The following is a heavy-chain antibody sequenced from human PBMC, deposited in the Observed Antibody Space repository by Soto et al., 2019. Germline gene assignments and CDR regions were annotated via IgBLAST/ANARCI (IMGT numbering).Heavy chain of an antibody. CDR3: XXXXXXXXXFDI. Sequence: EVQLVESGGGLVKPGGSLRLSCAASGFTFSSYSMNWVRQAPGKXLEWVSSISSSXSYIYYADSVKGRFTISRDNXXXXXXXXXXXXXXXXXXXXXXXXXXXXXXXFDIWGQGTMVTVSS. CDR1: GFTFSSYS. CDR2: ISSSXSYI. J-gene: IGHJ3*02. V-gene: IGHV3-21*01.